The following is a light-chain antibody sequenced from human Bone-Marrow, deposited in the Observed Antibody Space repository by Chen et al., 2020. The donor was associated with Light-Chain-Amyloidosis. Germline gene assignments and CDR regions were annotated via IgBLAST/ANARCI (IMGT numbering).Light chain of an antibody. V-gene: IGLV2-14*03. Sequence: SALTKPAPFSGPPGRSTTIPCTGSRSDVGGYNFVSWYQQLPGKAPKLLIYDVTNRPSGVSYRFSGSKSGNTASLTVSGLQAEDEADYYCSSYTVSSTWVFGGGTKLTVL. CDR2: DVT. J-gene: IGLJ3*02. CDR1: RSDVGGYNF. CDR3: SSYTVSSTWV.